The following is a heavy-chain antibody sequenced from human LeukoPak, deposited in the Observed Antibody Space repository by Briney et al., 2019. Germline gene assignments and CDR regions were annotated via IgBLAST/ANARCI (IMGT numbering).Heavy chain of an antibody. CDR2: ILYDRSLK. V-gene: IGHV3-30*04. J-gene: IGHJ4*02. CDR1: GFTFSSYA. D-gene: IGHD4-23*01. CDR3: ARDPTAVANLPQYYLDY. Sequence: ETSLRLSCAASGFTFSSYAMHWVRQAPGKGLEWVAVILYDRSLKYYADSVRGRFTISSDNSKNTLYLQMNSLRVEDTAVYYCARDPTAVANLPQYYLDYWGQGILVTVSS.